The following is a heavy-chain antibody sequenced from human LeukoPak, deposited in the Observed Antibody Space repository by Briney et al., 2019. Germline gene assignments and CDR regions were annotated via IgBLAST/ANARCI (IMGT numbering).Heavy chain of an antibody. CDR3: ARGYCSGGSCYGGDY. Sequence: GGSLRLSCAASGFTFSNYEMNWVRQAPGKGLEWVSYISSSGTTIFYAERRFTISRDNAKNSLYLLMNSLRAEDTAIYYCARGYCSGGSCYGGDYWGQGTLVTVSS. CDR2: ISSSGTTI. CDR1: GFTFSNYE. D-gene: IGHD2-15*01. J-gene: IGHJ4*02. V-gene: IGHV3-48*03.